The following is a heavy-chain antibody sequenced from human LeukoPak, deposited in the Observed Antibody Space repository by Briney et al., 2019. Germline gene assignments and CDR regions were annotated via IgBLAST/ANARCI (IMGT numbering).Heavy chain of an antibody. Sequence: GGSLRLSCAASGFTVSSNYMSWVRQAPGKGLEWVSVIYSGGSTYYADSVKGRFTISRDNSKNTLYLQMNSLRAEDTAVYYCARDGSGYEGFFDYWGQGTLVTVSS. CDR3: ARDGSGYEGFFDY. D-gene: IGHD5-12*01. V-gene: IGHV3-66*01. CDR1: GFTVSSNY. CDR2: IYSGGST. J-gene: IGHJ4*02.